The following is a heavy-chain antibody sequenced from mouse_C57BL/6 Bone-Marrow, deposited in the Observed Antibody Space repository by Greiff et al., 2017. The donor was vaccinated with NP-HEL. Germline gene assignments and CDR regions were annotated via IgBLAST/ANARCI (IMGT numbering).Heavy chain of an antibody. Sequence: QVQLQQSGAELVRPGTSVKMSCKASGYTFTNYWIGWAKQRPGHGLEWIGDIYPGGGYTNYNEKFKGKATLTADKSSSTAYMQFSSLTSEDSAIYYCARPPVVATVYYAMDDWGQGTSVTVSS. CDR1: GYTFTNYW. CDR3: ARPPVVATVYYAMDD. V-gene: IGHV1-63*01. D-gene: IGHD1-1*01. CDR2: IYPGGGYT. J-gene: IGHJ4*01.